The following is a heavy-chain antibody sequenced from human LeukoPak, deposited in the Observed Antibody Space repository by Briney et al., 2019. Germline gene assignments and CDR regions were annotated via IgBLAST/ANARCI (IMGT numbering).Heavy chain of an antibody. J-gene: IGHJ5*02. CDR2: ISSGSSTI. D-gene: IGHD3-9*01. CDR3: AREAYYDILTGYKQNWFDP. Sequence: GGSLRLSCAASGFTFSSYSMNWVRQAPGKGLEWVSYISSGSSTIYYADSVKGRFTISRDNAKNSLYLQMNSLRAEDTAVYYCAREAYYDILTGYKQNWFDPWGQGTLVTVSS. CDR1: GFTFSSYS. V-gene: IGHV3-48*04.